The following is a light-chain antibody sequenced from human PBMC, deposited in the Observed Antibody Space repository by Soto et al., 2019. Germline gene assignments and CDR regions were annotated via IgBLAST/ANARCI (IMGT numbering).Light chain of an antibody. J-gene: IGKJ2*01. CDR3: QQYENSPYT. CDR2: GAS. Sequence: EIVLTQSIGTLSLSPGERATLSCRASQSVSRRFLAWYQQKPGQAPRLLIYGASSRATGIPDRFSGSGCGTDFTLTIRRLEPKDFAVYYCQQYENSPYTFGQGTKLEIK. V-gene: IGKV3-20*01. CDR1: QSVSRRF.